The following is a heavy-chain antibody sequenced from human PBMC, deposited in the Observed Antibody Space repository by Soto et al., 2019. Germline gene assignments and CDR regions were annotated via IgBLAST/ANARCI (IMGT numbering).Heavy chain of an antibody. CDR2: INHSGST. Sequence: SETLSLTCAVYGGSFSGYYWSWIRQPPGKGLEWIGEINHSGSTNYNPSLKSRVTLSVDTSKNQFSLKLSSVTAADTAVYYCARTQPTDSSGYYVDYWGQGTLVTVSS. CDR1: GGSFSGYY. J-gene: IGHJ4*02. D-gene: IGHD3-22*01. V-gene: IGHV4-34*01. CDR3: ARTQPTDSSGYYVDY.